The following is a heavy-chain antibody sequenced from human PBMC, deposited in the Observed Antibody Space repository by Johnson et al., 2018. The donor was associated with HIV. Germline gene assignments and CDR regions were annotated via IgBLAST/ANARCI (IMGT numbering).Heavy chain of an antibody. V-gene: IGHV3-11*04. D-gene: IGHD2-15*01. CDR1: GFTFSDSY. J-gene: IGHJ3*01. Sequence: QVQLVESGGGLVRPGESLRLSCVASGFTFSDSYMNWIRQAPGKGLEWIAYISSGGSGMNYADSVKGRFTVYRDNAKKSLYLQKDSLRVDDTAIYYCARRGGTGYSEPIDFWGQGTMVTVSS. CDR3: ARRGGTGYSEPIDF. CDR2: ISSGGSGM.